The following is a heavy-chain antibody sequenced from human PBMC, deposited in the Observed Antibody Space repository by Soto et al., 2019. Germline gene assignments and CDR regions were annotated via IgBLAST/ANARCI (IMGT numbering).Heavy chain of an antibody. D-gene: IGHD6-19*01. Sequence: SVKVSCKASGGTFSSYAISWVRQAPGQGLEWMGGIIPIFGTANYAQKFQGRVTITADESTSTAYMELSSLRSEDTAVYYCASLRGAAVAGYSSGWFYFDYWGQGTLVTVSS. J-gene: IGHJ4*02. CDR2: IIPIFGTA. V-gene: IGHV1-69*13. CDR3: ASLRGAAVAGYSSGWFYFDY. CDR1: GGTFSSYA.